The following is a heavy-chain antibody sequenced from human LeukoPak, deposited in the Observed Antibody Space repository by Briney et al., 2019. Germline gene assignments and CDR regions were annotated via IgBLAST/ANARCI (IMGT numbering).Heavy chain of an antibody. D-gene: IGHD3-16*01. Sequence: PSETLSLTCTVSGDSITSYWWAWIRQPPGKGLEWIGYIYYSGTHTSYNPSLKSRVTISMDTSRNQFSLKLSSVTAADTAVYYCARDSRGGGPDFDYWGQGTLVTVSS. CDR1: GDSITSYW. J-gene: IGHJ4*02. CDR3: ARDSRGGGPDFDY. V-gene: IGHV4-59*01. CDR2: IYYSGTHT.